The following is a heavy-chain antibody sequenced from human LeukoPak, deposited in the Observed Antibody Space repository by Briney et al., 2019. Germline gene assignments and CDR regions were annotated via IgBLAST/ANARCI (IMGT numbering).Heavy chain of an antibody. CDR1: GYSISSGYY. J-gene: IGHJ4*02. CDR2: IYHSGRT. V-gene: IGHV4-38-2*01. CDR3: ARARYDSSGYSDY. D-gene: IGHD3-22*01. Sequence: PSETLSLTCAVSGYSISSGYYWGWIRQPPGKGLGGIGSIYHSGRTYYNPSLKSRVTISVDTSKNQFSLKLSSVTAAHPAVYYCARARYDSSGYSDYWGQGTLVTVSS.